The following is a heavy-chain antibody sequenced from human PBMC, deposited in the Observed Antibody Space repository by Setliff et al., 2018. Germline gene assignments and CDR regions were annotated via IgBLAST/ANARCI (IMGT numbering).Heavy chain of an antibody. CDR3: AKEPALSLTESIRRSYYDYALDV. Sequence: ASVKVSCKASGYTFEYFGISWVRQAPGQGLEWMGWISGHNGKTNIAQKFQGRLTMTTDTTTAYMELWSLTYDDTAIYFCAKEPALSLTESIRRSYYDYALDVWGQGTTVTVSS. D-gene: IGHD3-10*01. CDR2: ISGHNGKT. V-gene: IGHV1-18*01. J-gene: IGHJ6*02. CDR1: GYTFEYFG.